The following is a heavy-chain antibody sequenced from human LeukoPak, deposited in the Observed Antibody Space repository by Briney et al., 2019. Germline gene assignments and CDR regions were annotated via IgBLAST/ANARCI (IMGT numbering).Heavy chain of an antibody. CDR1: GYTFTSYG. J-gene: IGHJ4*02. Sequence: GASVKVSCKASGYTFTSYGISWVRQAPGQGLEWMGWISAYNGNTNYAQKLQGRVTMTTDTSTSTAYMELRSLRSDDTAVYYRARDRATVAPGDFDYWGQGTLVTVSS. CDR2: ISAYNGNT. CDR3: ARDRATVAPGDFDY. V-gene: IGHV1-18*01. D-gene: IGHD4-23*01.